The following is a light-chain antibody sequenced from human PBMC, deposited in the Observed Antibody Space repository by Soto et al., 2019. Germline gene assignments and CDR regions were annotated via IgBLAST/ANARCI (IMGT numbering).Light chain of an antibody. Sequence: DIVMTQSPDSLAVSLGERATINCESSESVLFTSNNKNYLGWYQQKPGQPPKLLLSWASARESGVPERFTGSGSGTLFTLSINSLQDEDMAVYYCQQYYTLPLTFGGGTKVEIK. CDR1: ESVLFTSNNKNY. CDR2: WAS. CDR3: QQYYTLPLT. V-gene: IGKV4-1*01. J-gene: IGKJ4*01.